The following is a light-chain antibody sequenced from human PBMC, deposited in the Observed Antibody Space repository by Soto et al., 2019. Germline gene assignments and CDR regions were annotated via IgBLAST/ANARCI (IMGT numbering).Light chain of an antibody. Sequence: QSALTQPASVSGSPGQSITISCTGTSSDIGGYNYVSWYQQHPGKAPKVMIYEVTNRPSGVSNRFSGSKSGNTASLTISGLQAEDEADYYCSSYTSSSTQVFGNGTKVTVL. CDR2: EVT. J-gene: IGLJ1*01. CDR1: SSDIGGYNY. CDR3: SSYTSSSTQV. V-gene: IGLV2-14*01.